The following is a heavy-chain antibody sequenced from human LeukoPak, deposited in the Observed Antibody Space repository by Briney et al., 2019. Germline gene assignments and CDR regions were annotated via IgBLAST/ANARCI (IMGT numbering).Heavy chain of an antibody. D-gene: IGHD1-20*01. Sequence: SETLSLTCTVSGYSISSGYYWGWIRQPPGKGLEWIGSILHSGSTYYNPSLKSRVTISVDTSKNQFSLKLSSVTAADTAVYYCARTFVVTATVDLWGQGTLVTVSS. CDR3: ARTFVVTATVDL. CDR1: GYSISSGYY. V-gene: IGHV4-38-2*02. CDR2: ILHSGST. J-gene: IGHJ5*02.